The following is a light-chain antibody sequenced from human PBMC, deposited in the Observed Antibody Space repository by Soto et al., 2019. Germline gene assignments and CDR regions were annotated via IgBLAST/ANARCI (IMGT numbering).Light chain of an antibody. CDR2: EGS. J-gene: IGLJ1*01. CDR1: SSDVGRYNI. V-gene: IGLV2-14*02. CDR3: SSYASSSNYV. Sequence: QSALTQPASVSGSPGQSITISCTGTSSDVGRYNIVSWYQQHPGKAPKLMIYEGSKRPSGVSNRFSGSKSGNTASLTISGLQAEDEADYYCSSYASSSNYVFGTGTKVTVL.